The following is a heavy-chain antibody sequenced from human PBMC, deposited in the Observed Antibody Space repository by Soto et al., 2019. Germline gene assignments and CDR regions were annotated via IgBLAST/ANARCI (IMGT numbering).Heavy chain of an antibody. V-gene: IGHV5-51*01. Sequence: PGESLKISCQGSGYSFTSYWIGLVRPLPGKGLEWMGIIYPGDSDTRYSPSFQGQVTISADKSISTAYLQWSSLKASDTAMYYCARLRGGDCYGGCDGMDVWGQGTTVTVSS. J-gene: IGHJ6*02. CDR2: IYPGDSDT. D-gene: IGHD2-21*02. CDR3: ARLRGGDCYGGCDGMDV. CDR1: GYSFTSYW.